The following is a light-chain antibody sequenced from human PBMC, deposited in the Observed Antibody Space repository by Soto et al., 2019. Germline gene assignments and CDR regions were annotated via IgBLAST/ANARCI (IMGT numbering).Light chain of an antibody. CDR1: QDISTY. Sequence: DIQMTQSPSSLSPSVGDIVTITCRASQDISTYLNWYQQNPGKAPKLLIYAASSLPSGVPSRFSGSGSETDFTLTISSLQPEDFATYSCQQNYSTTWTFGQGTKVESK. V-gene: IGKV1-39*01. CDR3: QQNYSTTWT. CDR2: AAS. J-gene: IGKJ1*01.